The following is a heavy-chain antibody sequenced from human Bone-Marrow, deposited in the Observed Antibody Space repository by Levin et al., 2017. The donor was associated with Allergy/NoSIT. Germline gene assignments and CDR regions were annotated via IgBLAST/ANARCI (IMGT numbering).Heavy chain of an antibody. D-gene: IGHD3-22*01. J-gene: IGHJ6*02. CDR3: ARDLRRSGYYLGGMDV. V-gene: IGHV4-59*01. CDR2: IFYSGTT. Sequence: SETLSLTCTVSGGSISSNYWNWIRQPPGKGLEWIGYIFYSGTTNYNPSLKSRVTLSLDTSKHQFSLRLRSVTAADTAVYYCARDLRRSGYYLGGMDVWGQGITVTVSS. CDR1: GGSISSNY.